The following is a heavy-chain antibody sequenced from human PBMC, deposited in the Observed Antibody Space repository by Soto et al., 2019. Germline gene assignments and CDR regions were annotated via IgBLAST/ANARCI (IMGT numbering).Heavy chain of an antibody. Sequence: SLRLSCAASGFTFDDYTMHWVRQAPGKGLEWVSLISWDGGSTYYADSVKGRFTISRDNSKNSLYLQMNSLRTEDTALYYCAKSLRGVRGVIITSGDYYGMDVWGQGTTVTVSS. CDR1: GFTFDDYT. CDR3: AKSLRGVRGVIITSGDYYGMDV. J-gene: IGHJ6*02. CDR2: ISWDGGST. D-gene: IGHD3-10*01. V-gene: IGHV3-43*01.